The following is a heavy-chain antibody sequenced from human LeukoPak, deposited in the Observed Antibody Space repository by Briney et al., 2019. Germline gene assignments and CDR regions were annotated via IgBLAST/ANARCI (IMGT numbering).Heavy chain of an antibody. V-gene: IGHV4-30-2*01. CDR3: ARGARSTYWYFDL. CDR2: IYHSGST. J-gene: IGHJ2*01. CDR1: GGSISSGGYS. D-gene: IGHD2-2*01. Sequence: SQTLSLTCAVSGGSISSGGYSWSWIRQPPGKGLEWIGCIYHSGSTYYNPSLKSRVTISVDRSKNQFSLKLSSVTAADTAVYYCARGARSTYWYFDLWGRGTLVTVSS.